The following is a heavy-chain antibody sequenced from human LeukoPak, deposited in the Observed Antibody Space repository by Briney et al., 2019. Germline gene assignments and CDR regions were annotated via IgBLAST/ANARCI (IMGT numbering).Heavy chain of an antibody. V-gene: IGHV4-34*01. D-gene: IGHD1-26*01. CDR1: GGSFSGYY. J-gene: IGHJ4*02. CDR2: INHSGST. Sequence: SETLSLTCAVYGGSFSGYYWSWIRQPPGKGLEWIGEINHSGSTNYNPSLKSRVTISVDTFKNQFSLKLSSVTAADTAAYYCASSGGSWDRARFDYWGQGTLVTVSS. CDR3: ASSGGSWDRARFDY.